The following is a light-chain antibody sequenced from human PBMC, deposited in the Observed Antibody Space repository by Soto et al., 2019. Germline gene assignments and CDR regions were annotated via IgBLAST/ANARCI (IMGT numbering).Light chain of an antibody. Sequence: DIQMTQSPSSLSASVGDRVTITCRASQGIRNDLDWFQQKPAKAPERLIYAASSLQRGVPSRFSGSGSETEFNLTISGRQAEYVATYYCLQYKTYPWTGGQGTKVEL. CDR2: AAS. V-gene: IGKV1-17*01. CDR3: LQYKTYPWT. CDR1: QGIRND. J-gene: IGKJ1*01.